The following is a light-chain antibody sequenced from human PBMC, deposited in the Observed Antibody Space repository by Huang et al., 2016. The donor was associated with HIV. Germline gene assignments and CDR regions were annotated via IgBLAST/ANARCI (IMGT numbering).Light chain of an antibody. CDR3: QKYSNDPRA. Sequence: DIQMTQSPSSLSASVGDRVTITCRASQGIRNFVACYQQKPGKPPKLLIYGASTLDSGVPSRFSGGGSETEFTLTIRSLQTEDVATYYCQKYSNDPRAFGQGTRVDIK. CDR1: QGIRNF. J-gene: IGKJ1*01. V-gene: IGKV1-27*01. CDR2: GAS.